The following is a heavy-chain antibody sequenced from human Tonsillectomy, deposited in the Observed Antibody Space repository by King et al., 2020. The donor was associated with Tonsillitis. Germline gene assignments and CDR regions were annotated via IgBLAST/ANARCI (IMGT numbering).Heavy chain of an antibody. J-gene: IGHJ4*02. CDR1: GTSISSSYYF. CDR3: TSLTRSPTKWFRDS. CDR2: SSYSGST. V-gene: IGHV4-39*01. Sequence: QLQESGPGLVKPSETLSLTCRVSGTSISSSYYFWGCVRQPPGKGLVWMASSSYSGSTYYNPPLKSRVSISLETSKRQLSPRLSSVTATDTAVYYCTSLTRSPTKWFRDSWGQGTLVTVSS. D-gene: IGHD3-22*01.